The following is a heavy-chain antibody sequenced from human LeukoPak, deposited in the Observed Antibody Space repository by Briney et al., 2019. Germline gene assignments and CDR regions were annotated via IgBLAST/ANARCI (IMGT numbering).Heavy chain of an antibody. CDR3: ARLREIPVFGVVTKSTSYFDY. CDR1: GFTFTNYW. J-gene: IGHJ4*02. V-gene: IGHV3-7*01. Sequence: GGSLRLSCAASGFTFTNYWMSWVRQAPGKGLGLVANIKQDRSEKYYVDSVKGRFTISRDSAKNSLYLQMNSLRAEDTAVYYCARLREIPVFGVVTKSTSYFDYWGQGTLVTVSS. CDR2: IKQDRSEK. D-gene: IGHD3-3*01.